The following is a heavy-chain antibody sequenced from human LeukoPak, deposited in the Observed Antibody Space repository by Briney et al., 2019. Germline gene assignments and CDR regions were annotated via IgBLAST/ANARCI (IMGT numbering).Heavy chain of an antibody. J-gene: IGHJ4*02. CDR1: GGSISSGRYY. V-gene: IGHV4-61*09. CDR2: IYTSGST. D-gene: IGHD6-6*01. CDR3: ARGRSMSSGGLAY. Sequence: SETLSLTCTVSGGSISSGRYYWSWIRQPAGKGLEWIGQIYTSGSTNYNPALQSRVTISVDTSKNQFSLKLNSVTAADTAVYYCARGRSMSSGGLAYWGQGTLVTVSS.